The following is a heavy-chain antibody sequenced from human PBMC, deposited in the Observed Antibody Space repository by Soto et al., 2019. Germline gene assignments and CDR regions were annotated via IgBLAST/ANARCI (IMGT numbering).Heavy chain of an antibody. CDR1: GGSITTSNYY. CDR2: IYYSGST. Sequence: QLQLQESGPGVVKPSETLSLTCTVSGGSITTSNYYWGWIRQPPGKGMEWIGSIYYSGSTYDNPSRKSRGTTSVDTSKNQFSLKLSSVTAADTALYYCARLLHDSSGYYFFDVWGQGTMVTVSS. D-gene: IGHD3-22*01. V-gene: IGHV4-39*01. CDR3: ARLLHDSSGYYFFDV. J-gene: IGHJ3*01.